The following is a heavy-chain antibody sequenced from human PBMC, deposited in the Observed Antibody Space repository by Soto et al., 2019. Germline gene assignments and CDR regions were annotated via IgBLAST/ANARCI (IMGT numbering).Heavy chain of an antibody. Sequence: QVQLQESGPGLVKPSQTLSLTCTVSGGSISSGGYYWSWIRQHPGKGLEWIGYIYYSGSTYYNPSLKSRVTISVDTSKNQFSLKLSSVTAADTAVYYCARAGYSGYETRRGVGGNDYWGQGTLVTVSS. D-gene: IGHD5-12*01. V-gene: IGHV4-31*03. CDR3: ARAGYSGYETRRGVGGNDY. J-gene: IGHJ4*02. CDR1: GGSISSGGYY. CDR2: IYYSGST.